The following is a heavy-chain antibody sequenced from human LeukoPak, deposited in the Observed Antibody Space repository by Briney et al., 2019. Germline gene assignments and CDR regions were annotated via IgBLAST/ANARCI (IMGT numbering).Heavy chain of an antibody. D-gene: IGHD1-26*01. Sequence: PSETLSLTCAVDGASLSGFFWNWIRQSPGKGLEWIGEMNQGGGARFNPSLESRVIIAVDTSKNQFTLKVNSVTDPDTAVYYCARGSIVGWFDPWGQGTLVTVSS. CDR3: ARGSIVGWFDP. J-gene: IGHJ5*02. V-gene: IGHV4-34*01. CDR2: MNQGGGA. CDR1: GASLSGFF.